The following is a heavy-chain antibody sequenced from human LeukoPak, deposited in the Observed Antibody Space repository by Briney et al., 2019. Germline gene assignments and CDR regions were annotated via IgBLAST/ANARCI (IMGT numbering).Heavy chain of an antibody. V-gene: IGHV3-23*01. CDR3: VRKALGYRLGYGDY. CDR2: TSSSDAGT. J-gene: IGHJ4*02. CDR1: GFTLSTYA. Sequence: GGSLRLSCATSGFTLSTYAMSWVRQTPRKGLEWVAATSSSDAGTYHADSVKGRFTVSRDSSKDPLYLQMNSLRAEDTAVYFCVRKALGYRLGYGDYWGQGTLVTASS. D-gene: IGHD5-12*01.